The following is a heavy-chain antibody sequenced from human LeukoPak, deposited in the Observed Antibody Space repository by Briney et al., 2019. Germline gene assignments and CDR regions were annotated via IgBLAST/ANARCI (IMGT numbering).Heavy chain of an antibody. CDR2: ISGSGDGA. D-gene: IGHD3-10*01. CDR1: GFTFSTYA. J-gene: IGHJ5*02. Sequence: GGSLRLSCAASGFTFSTYAMSWVRQAPGKGLEWVSGISGSGDGAYYADSVKGRFTISRDDSKNTLYLQMNSLRAEDTAVYYCAKEGTPQVSTWYDLWGQGTQVIVSS. CDR3: AKEGTPQVSTWYDL. V-gene: IGHV3-23*01.